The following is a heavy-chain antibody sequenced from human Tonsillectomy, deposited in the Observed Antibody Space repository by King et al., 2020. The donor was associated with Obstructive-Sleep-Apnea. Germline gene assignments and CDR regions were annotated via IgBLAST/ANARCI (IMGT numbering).Heavy chain of an antibody. CDR3: AREKRDGSGSYYMGAFDI. D-gene: IGHD3-10*01. CDR2: SRSSSSHI. V-gene: IGHV3-48*01. CDR1: VFTFSSYS. J-gene: IGHJ3*02. Sequence: VQLVESGGGLVQHGGSLRLSCAASVFTFSSYSMNWGCQAPGGGLDGVSYSRSSSSHIYYADFGKGRFTISRDNAKNTLFLQMNSLRAEVTAVYYCAREKRDGSGSYYMGAFDIWGQGTMGTVSS.